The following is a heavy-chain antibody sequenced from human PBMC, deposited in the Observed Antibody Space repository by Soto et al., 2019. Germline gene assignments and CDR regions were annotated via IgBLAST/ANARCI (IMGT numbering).Heavy chain of an antibody. Sequence: PSETLSLTCTVSGGSISSGDYYWSWIRQPPGEGLEWIGYIYYSGSTYYNPSLKSRVTISVDTSKNQFSLKLSSVTAADTAVYYCARGIIAVAGYFDYWGQGTLVTVSS. CDR3: ARGIIAVAGYFDY. J-gene: IGHJ4*02. D-gene: IGHD6-19*01. CDR1: GGSISSGDYY. V-gene: IGHV4-30-4*01. CDR2: IYYSGST.